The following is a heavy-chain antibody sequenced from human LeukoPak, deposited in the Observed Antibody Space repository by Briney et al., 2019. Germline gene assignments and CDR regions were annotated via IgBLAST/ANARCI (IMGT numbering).Heavy chain of an antibody. V-gene: IGHV3-23*01. CDR2: ISGSGGST. J-gene: IGHJ4*02. CDR3: AKFLPTHIVVANYYFDY. D-gene: IGHD2-21*01. CDR1: GFTFSSYA. Sequence: GGSLRLPCAASGFTFSSYAMSWVRQAPGKGLEWVSAISGSGGSTYYADSVKGRFTISRDNSKNTLYLQMSSLRAEDTAVYYCAKFLPTHIVVANYYFDYWGQGTLVTVSS.